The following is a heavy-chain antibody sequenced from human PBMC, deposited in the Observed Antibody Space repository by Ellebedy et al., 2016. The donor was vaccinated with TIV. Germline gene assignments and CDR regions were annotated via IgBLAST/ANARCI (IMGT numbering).Heavy chain of an antibody. Sequence: GESLKISCAASGFTFNTYVIHWVRQAPGKGLEWVSVIFSAADGGETHYADSVKGRFTISRDSSKNTLYLQMNSLRAEDTAVYYCARDAAGNGGKLDYWGQGALVTVSS. CDR2: IFSAADGGET. V-gene: IGHV3-23*03. D-gene: IGHD4-23*01. CDR3: ARDAAGNGGKLDY. J-gene: IGHJ4*02. CDR1: GFTFNTYV.